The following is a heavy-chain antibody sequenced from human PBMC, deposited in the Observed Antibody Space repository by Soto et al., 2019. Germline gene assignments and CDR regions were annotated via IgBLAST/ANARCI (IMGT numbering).Heavy chain of an antibody. CDR1: GYTFTSYY. V-gene: IGHV1-46*01. CDR2: INPSGGST. CDR3: ARESHRTNRGQEVYFDY. D-gene: IGHD2-8*01. Sequence: QVQLVQSGAEVKKPGASVKASCKASGYTFTSYYMHWVRQAPGQGLEWMGIINPSGGSTSYAQKFQGRVTMTRDTSTSTVYMELSSLRSEDTAVYYCARESHRTNRGQEVYFDYWGQGTLVTVSS. J-gene: IGHJ4*02.